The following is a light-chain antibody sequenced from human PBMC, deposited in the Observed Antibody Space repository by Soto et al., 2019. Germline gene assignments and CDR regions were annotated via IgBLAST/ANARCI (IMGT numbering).Light chain of an antibody. J-gene: IGKJ2*01. CDR2: AAS. V-gene: IGKV1-8*01. Sequence: AIRMTQSPSSFSASSGDRVTLTCRASQGISSYLAWYQQKPGKAPKLLIYAASTLQSGVPSRFSGSGSGTDFTLTITDLQSEDFATYYCQQYYSYPHTFGQGTKLEI. CDR3: QQYYSYPHT. CDR1: QGISSY.